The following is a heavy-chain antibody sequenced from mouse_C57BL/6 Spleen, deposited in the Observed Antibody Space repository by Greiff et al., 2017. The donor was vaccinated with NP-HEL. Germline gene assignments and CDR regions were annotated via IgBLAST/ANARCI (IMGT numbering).Heavy chain of an antibody. D-gene: IGHD3-3*01. J-gene: IGHJ4*01. CDR1: GYSFTDYK. CDR2: INPSYGTT. CDR3: ARDIAMDY. Sequence: EVQLQQSGPELVKPGASVKISCTASGYSFTDYKMNWVKQSTGKSLEWIGEINPSYGTTSYNEKFKGKVTLTVDQSSSTAYMQLNSLTSEDSAVYYCARDIAMDYWGQGTSVTVSS. V-gene: IGHV1-39*01.